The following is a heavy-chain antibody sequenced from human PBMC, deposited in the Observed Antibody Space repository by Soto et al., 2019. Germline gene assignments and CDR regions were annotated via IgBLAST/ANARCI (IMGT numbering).Heavy chain of an antibody. CDR1: GFTFSSYG. CDR2: IWYDGSNK. J-gene: IGHJ2*01. CDR3: ARDPDWDNYGEEGSPNRYFDL. V-gene: IGHV3-33*01. Sequence: QVQLVESGGGVVQPGRSLRLSCAASGFTFSSYGMHWVRQAPGKGLEWVAVIWYDGSNKYYADSVKGRFTISRDNSKNTLYLQKNSLRAEDTAVYYCARDPDWDNYGEEGSPNRYFDLWGRGTLVTVSS. D-gene: IGHD4-17*01.